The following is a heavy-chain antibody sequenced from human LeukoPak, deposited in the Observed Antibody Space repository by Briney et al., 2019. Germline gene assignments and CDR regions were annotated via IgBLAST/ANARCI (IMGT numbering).Heavy chain of an antibody. CDR3: ARYYDSVSDRFDV. Sequence: GGSPRLSCAASGFTFTSDWMSWVRQAPGKGLEWVANINQDGSEKFYVDAVKGRFTISRDNAKNSLYLQMNSLRAEDTAVYYCARYYDSVSDRFDVWGQGTLVTVSS. D-gene: IGHD3-22*01. CDR2: INQDGSEK. V-gene: IGHV3-7*01. J-gene: IGHJ5*02. CDR1: GFTFTSDW.